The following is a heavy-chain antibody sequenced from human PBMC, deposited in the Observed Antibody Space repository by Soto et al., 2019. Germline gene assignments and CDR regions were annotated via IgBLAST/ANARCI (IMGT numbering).Heavy chain of an antibody. CDR3: TRDYYFGSWYYSGMDV. CDR2: IYYSGST. D-gene: IGHD3-10*01. V-gene: IGHV4-31*03. Sequence: QVQLQESGPGLVKPSQTLSLTCTVSGGSISSGGYYWTWIRQHPGKGLEWIGYIYYSGSTYYNPSLKSRVTKSVDTSKKQFSLKLSSVTAADTAVYYCTRDYYFGSWYYSGMDVWGPGTTVTVSS. J-gene: IGHJ6*02. CDR1: GGSISSGGYY.